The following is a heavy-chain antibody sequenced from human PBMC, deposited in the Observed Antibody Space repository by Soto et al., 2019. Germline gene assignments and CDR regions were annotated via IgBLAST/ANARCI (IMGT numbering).Heavy chain of an antibody. CDR3: ARARKIAAAGTDFDY. J-gene: IGHJ4*02. CDR2: INPNSGGT. V-gene: IGHV1-2*04. Sequence: ASVKVSCKASGYTFTGYYMHWVRQAPGQGLEWMGWINPNSGGTSYAQKFQGWVTMTRDTSISTAYMELSRLRSDDTAVYYCARARKIAAAGTDFDYWGQGTLVTVSS. CDR1: GYTFTGYY. D-gene: IGHD6-13*01.